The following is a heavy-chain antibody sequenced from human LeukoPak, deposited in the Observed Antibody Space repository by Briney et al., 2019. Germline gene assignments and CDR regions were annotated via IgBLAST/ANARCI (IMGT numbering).Heavy chain of an antibody. Sequence: SETLSLTCAVSGGSISSYYWSWIRQPPGKGLEWIGYIYYSGGTNYNPSLKSRVTISVDTSKNQFSLKLSSVTAADTAVYYCARERGNWNYDYWGQGTLVTVSS. V-gene: IGHV4-59*01. CDR2: IYYSGGT. J-gene: IGHJ4*02. CDR3: ARERGNWNYDY. CDR1: GGSISSYY. D-gene: IGHD1-1*01.